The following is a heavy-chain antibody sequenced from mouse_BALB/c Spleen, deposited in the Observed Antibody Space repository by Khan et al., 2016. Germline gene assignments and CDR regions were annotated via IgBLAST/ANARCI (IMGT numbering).Heavy chain of an antibody. J-gene: IGHJ4*01. CDR2: IRGDTNNQAI. D-gene: IGHD2-3*01. CDR1: GFTFSDAW. CDR3: NLYDQDAVDY. V-gene: IGHV6-6*01. Sequence: EVKLEVSGGGLVQPGGSMKLSCAASGFTFSDAWMDWVRQSPERGLEWVAEIRGDTNNQAIYYAESVKGRFTISRADCQSSFYLKMNSLRREDTGIYDCNLYDQDAVDYWGQGTSVTVSS.